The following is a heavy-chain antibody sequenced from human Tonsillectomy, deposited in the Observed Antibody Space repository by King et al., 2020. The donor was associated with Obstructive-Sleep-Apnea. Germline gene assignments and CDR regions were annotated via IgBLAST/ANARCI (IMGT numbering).Heavy chain of an antibody. J-gene: IGHJ5*02. Sequence: VQLQESGPGLVKPSETLSLTCTVSGGSTSSYYWSWIRQTPGKGLEWIGYIYYSGSTNYNPSLKSRVTISVDTSKNQFSLKLSSVTAADTAVYYCARNPFGQYSTWFDPWGQGTLVTVSS. V-gene: IGHV4-59*01. CDR2: IYYSGST. CDR1: GGSTSSYY. CDR3: ARNPFGQYSTWFDP. D-gene: IGHD2/OR15-2a*01.